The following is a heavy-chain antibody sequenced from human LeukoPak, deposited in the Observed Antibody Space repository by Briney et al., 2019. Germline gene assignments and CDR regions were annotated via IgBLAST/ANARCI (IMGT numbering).Heavy chain of an antibody. V-gene: IGHV3-49*03. J-gene: IGHJ4*02. CDR3: TRGRGYSYGYSDY. CDR1: GFTFGDYA. CDR2: IRSKAYGGTT. D-gene: IGHD5-18*01. Sequence: GRSLRLSCTTSGFTFGDYAMSWFRQTPGKGLEWVGFIRSKAYGGTTEYAASVKGRFTISSDDSKNIAYLQMDSLKTEDTAIYYCTRGRGYSYGYSDYWGQGTLVTVSS.